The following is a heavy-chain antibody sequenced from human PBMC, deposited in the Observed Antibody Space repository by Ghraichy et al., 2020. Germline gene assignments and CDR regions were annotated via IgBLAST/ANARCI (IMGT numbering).Heavy chain of an antibody. D-gene: IGHD7-27*01. Sequence: GESLRLSCTASGFTFDDYTMHWVRQPPGKGLEWVSLITWDGGNKYYVDSVRGRFTISRDNRRNSLYLQMNNLRPEDTAFYYCAKEISYTGDDLYFDSWGRGTLVTVSS. V-gene: IGHV3-43*01. CDR2: ITWDGGNK. CDR1: GFTFDDYT. J-gene: IGHJ4*02. CDR3: AKEISYTGDDLYFDS.